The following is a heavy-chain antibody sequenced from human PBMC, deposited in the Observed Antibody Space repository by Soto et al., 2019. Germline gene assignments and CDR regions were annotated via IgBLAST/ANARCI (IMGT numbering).Heavy chain of an antibody. Sequence: EVQLLESGGGLVQPGGSLRLSCAASGFTFSSYAMSWVRQAPGKGLEWVSAISGSGGSTYYADSVKGRFTISRDNSKNTLDLQMNGMRAEDTAVYYCAKAWESSSLLWCGELYVGWFDPWGQGTLVTVSS. CDR3: AKAWESSSLLWCGELYVGWFDP. D-gene: IGHD3-10*01. CDR1: GFTFSSYA. J-gene: IGHJ5*02. V-gene: IGHV3-23*01. CDR2: ISGSGGST.